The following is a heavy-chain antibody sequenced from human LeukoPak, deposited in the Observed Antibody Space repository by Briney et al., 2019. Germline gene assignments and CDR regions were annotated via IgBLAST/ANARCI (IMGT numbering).Heavy chain of an antibody. J-gene: IGHJ4*02. CDR1: GFTVSSNY. CDR2: IYSGGST. V-gene: IGHV3-53*01. D-gene: IGHD6-13*01. CDR3: ASAASGRKSSWYEGYFDY. Sequence: GGSLRLSCAASGFTVSSNYMSWVRQAPGKGLEWVSVIYSGGSTYYADSVKGRFTISRDNSKNTLYLQMNSLRAEDTAVYYCASAASGRKSSWYEGYFDYWGQGPLVTVSS.